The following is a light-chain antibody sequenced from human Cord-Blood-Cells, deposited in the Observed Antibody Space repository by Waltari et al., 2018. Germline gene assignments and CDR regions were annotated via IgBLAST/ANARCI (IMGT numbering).Light chain of an antibody. J-gene: IGKJ2*03. CDR2: GAS. CDR3: QQYNNWPYS. CDR1: QSVSSN. V-gene: IGKV3-15*01. Sequence: RATLSCRASQSVSSNLAWYQQKPDQAPRLLIYGASTRATGIPARFSGSGSGTEFTLTISSLQSEDFAVYYCQQYNNWPYSFGQGTKLEIK.